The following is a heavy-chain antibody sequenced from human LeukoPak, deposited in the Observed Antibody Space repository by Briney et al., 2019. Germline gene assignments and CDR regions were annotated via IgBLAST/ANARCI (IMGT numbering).Heavy chain of an antibody. CDR2: IGAYNGNT. CDR1: GYTFTSYG. J-gene: IGHJ6*02. CDR3: ARETGEVVYYYYGMDV. Sequence: ASVKVSCKASGYTFTSYGISWVRQAPGQGLEWMGWIGAYNGNTNYAQKLQGRVTMTTDTSTSTAYMELRSLRSDDTAVYYCARETGEVVYYYYGMDVWGQGTTVTVSS. D-gene: IGHD7-27*01. V-gene: IGHV1-18*01.